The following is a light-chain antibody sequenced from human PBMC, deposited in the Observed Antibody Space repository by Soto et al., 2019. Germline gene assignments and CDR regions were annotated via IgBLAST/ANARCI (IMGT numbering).Light chain of an antibody. CDR1: QSISTW. CDR3: QQYNTYPLP. V-gene: IGKV1-5*03. J-gene: IGKJ4*01. CDR2: KAS. Sequence: DIQMTQSPSTLSASVGDRVTITCWASQSISTWLAWYQQKPGKAPKLLIYKASSLEGGVPSRFGGSGSGTLFNITISSLHPDDFATYYCQQYNTYPLPFGGGTTVDIK.